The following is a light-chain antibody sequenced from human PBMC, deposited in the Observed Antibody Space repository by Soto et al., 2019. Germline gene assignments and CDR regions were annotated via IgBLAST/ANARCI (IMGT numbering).Light chain of an antibody. Sequence: DIPMTQSPSSLSASVGDRVTITCRASQGISNFLAWYQQKPGKVPKLLISAASTLQSGVPSRFSGSGSGTDFTLTITSLQPEDVATYYCQKYSSVITFGQGTRLDI. J-gene: IGKJ5*01. CDR2: AAS. CDR3: QKYSSVIT. CDR1: QGISNF. V-gene: IGKV1-27*01.